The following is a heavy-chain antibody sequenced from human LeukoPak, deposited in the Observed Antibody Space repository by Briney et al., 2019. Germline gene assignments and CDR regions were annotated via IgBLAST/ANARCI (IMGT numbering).Heavy chain of an antibody. Sequence: GGSLRLSCAASGFTFSRNNMNWVRQAPGKGLEWVSSINNVGSHIYYADSVKGRFTVSRDNAKNSLYLQMNSLRADDTAVYYCVRDTGVVVIASRPNWFDSWGQGTLVTVSS. V-gene: IGHV3-21*01. CDR1: GFTFSRNN. CDR3: VRDTGVVVIASRPNWFDS. J-gene: IGHJ5*01. CDR2: INNVGSHI. D-gene: IGHD2-21*01.